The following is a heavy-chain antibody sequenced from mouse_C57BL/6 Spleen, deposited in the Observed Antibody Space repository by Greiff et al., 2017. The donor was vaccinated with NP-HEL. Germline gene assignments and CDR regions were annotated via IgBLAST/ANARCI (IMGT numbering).Heavy chain of an antibody. V-gene: IGHV1-59*01. CDR3: ARNPWDAMDY. Sequence: QVQLQQPGAELVRPGTSVKLSCKASGYTFTSYWMHWVKQRPGQGLEWIGVIDPSDSYTNYNQKFKGKGTLTVDTSSSTAYMQLSSLTSEDSAVYYCARNPWDAMDYWGQGTSVTVSS. CDR1: GYTFTSYW. CDR2: IDPSDSYT. J-gene: IGHJ4*01.